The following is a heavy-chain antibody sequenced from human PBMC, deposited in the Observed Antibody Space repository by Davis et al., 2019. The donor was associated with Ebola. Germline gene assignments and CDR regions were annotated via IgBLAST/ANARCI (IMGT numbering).Heavy chain of an antibody. D-gene: IGHD5-18*01. V-gene: IGHV4-34*01. Sequence: SETLSLTCDVSTGSFSGFYWSWIRQSPGKGLEWIAEINQSGNPRYNPSLKSRLTISLDTANNQFSLRLSSVTAADTAVYYCTRGGHGYSYGNYYFGIDVWGQGTTVSASS. J-gene: IGHJ6*02. CDR3: TRGGHGYSYGNYYFGIDV. CDR1: TGSFSGFY. CDR2: INQSGNP.